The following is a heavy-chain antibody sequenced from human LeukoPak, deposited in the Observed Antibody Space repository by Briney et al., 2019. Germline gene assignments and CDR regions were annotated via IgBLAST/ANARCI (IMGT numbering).Heavy chain of an antibody. CDR3: AASLGDYGDYAFDY. CDR2: IVVGGGNT. J-gene: IGHJ4*02. Sequence: ASVKVSCKASGFTFTSSAVQWVRQARGQRLEWIGWIVVGGGNTNYAQKFQERVTITRDMSTSTAYMELSSLRSEDTAVYYCAASLGDYGDYAFDYWGQGTLVTVSS. D-gene: IGHD4-17*01. V-gene: IGHV1-58*01. CDR1: GFTFTSSA.